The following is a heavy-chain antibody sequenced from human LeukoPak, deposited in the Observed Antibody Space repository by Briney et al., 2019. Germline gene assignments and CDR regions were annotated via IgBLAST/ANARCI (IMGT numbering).Heavy chain of an antibody. J-gene: IGHJ5*02. CDR2: ISAYNGNT. V-gene: IGHV1-18*01. D-gene: IGHD3-3*01. CDR1: GYTFTSYG. CDR3: ARITYDFWSGYYMPDDP. Sequence: ASVKVSCKASGYTFTSYGISWVRQAPGQGLEWMGWISAYNGNTDYAQKLRGRVTMTTDTSTSTAYMELRSLRSDDTAVYYCARITYDFWSGYYMPDDPWGQGTLVTVSS.